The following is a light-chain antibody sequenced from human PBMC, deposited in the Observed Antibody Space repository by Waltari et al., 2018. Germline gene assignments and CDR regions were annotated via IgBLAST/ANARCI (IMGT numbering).Light chain of an antibody. CDR3: QQYYSTPYT. V-gene: IGKV4-1*01. CDR1: KSVLYSSNNKNY. Sequence: DIVMTQSPDSLAVSLGERATINCKSSKSVLYSSNNKNYLAWYHQKPGQPPKLPIYWASTRESGVPDRFSGSGSGTDFTLTISSLQAEDVAVYYCQQYYSTPYTFGQGTKLEIK. J-gene: IGKJ2*01. CDR2: WAS.